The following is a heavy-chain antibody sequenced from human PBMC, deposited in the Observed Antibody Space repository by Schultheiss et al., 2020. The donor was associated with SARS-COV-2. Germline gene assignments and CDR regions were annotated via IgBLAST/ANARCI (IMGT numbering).Heavy chain of an antibody. Sequence: GGSLRLSCAASGFTVSSNYMSWVRQAPGKGLEWVSVIYSGGSTYYADSVKGRFTISRDNTKNSLYLQMNSLRAEDTAVYYCARAYDTTGYYYTHDYWGQGTLVTVSS. CDR2: IYSGGST. J-gene: IGHJ4*02. CDR3: ARAYDTTGYYYTHDY. V-gene: IGHV3-53*01. CDR1: GFTVSSNY. D-gene: IGHD3-22*01.